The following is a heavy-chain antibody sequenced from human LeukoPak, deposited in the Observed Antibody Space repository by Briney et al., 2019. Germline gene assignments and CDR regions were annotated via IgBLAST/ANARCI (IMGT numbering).Heavy chain of an antibody. CDR2: IIPIFGIA. CDR3: AFPKPYYYDSSGSETFDY. CDR1: GGTFSSYA. V-gene: IGHV1-69*04. Sequence: ASVKVSCKASGGTFSSYAISWVRQAPGQGLEWMGRIIPIFGIANYAQKFQVRVTITADKSTSTAYMEQSSLKSEDTAVYYCAFPKPYYYDSSGSETFDYWGQGTLVTVSS. J-gene: IGHJ4*02. D-gene: IGHD3-22*01.